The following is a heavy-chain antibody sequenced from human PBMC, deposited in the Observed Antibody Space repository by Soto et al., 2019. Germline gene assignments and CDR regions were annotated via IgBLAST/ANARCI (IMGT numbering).Heavy chain of an antibody. J-gene: IGHJ6*02. D-gene: IGHD4-17*01. CDR1: GYTLTELS. Sequence: QVQLVQSGAEVKKPGASVKVSCKVSGYTLTELSMHWVRQAPGKGLEWMGCFAPEDGETIYAQNFQGSVTMTEDTSTDTAYMELSSLRSEDTAVYYCATPAGRLRRPLVDYYYGMDVWGQGTTVTVSS. CDR3: ATPAGRLRRPLVDYYYGMDV. V-gene: IGHV1-24*01. CDR2: FAPEDGET.